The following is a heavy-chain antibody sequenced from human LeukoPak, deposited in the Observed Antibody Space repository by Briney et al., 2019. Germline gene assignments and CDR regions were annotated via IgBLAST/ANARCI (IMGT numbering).Heavy chain of an antibody. CDR1: GFTVSSND. CDR3: ARDERLLSFLK. Sequence: GGSLRLSCAASGFTVSSNDMSWVRQAPGKGLEWVSLIYSGRSTYYADSVKGRFIISRDNSKNTLYLQMNSLRAEDTAIYYCARDERLLSFLKWGQGTLVTVSS. V-gene: IGHV3-66*01. J-gene: IGHJ4*02. CDR2: IYSGRST. D-gene: IGHD3-3*01.